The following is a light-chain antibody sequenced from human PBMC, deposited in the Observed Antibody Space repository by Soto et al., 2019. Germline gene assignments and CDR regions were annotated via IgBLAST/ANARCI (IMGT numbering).Light chain of an antibody. Sequence: VLTQSPGTLSLKPRERANLSCRVSHSVSCSYLAWYPLNPGHAPMHLIYSASSRATGIPDRFSGSGSGTDYTLTISRLEPENLAVYYCQQYGYSFWTFGQGTKV. J-gene: IGKJ1*01. CDR1: HSVSCSY. V-gene: IGKV3-20*01. CDR3: QQYGYSFWT. CDR2: SAS.